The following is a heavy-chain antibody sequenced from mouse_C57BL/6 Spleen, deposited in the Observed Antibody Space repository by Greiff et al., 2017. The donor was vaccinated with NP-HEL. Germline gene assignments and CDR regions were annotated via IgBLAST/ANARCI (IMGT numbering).Heavy chain of an antibody. V-gene: IGHV1-18*01. CDR2: INPNNGGT. J-gene: IGHJ1*03. D-gene: IGHD2-3*01. Sequence: EVKLQESGPELVKPGASVKIPCKASGYTFTDYNMDWVKQSHGKSLEWIGDINPNNGGTIYNQKFKGKATLTVDKSSSTAYMELRSLTSEDTAVYYCARFYDGSSYWYFDVWGTGTTVTVSS. CDR3: ARFYDGSSYWYFDV. CDR1: GYTFTDYN.